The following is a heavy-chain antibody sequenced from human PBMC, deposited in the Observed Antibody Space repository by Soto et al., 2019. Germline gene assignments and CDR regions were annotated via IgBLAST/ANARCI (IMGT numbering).Heavy chain of an antibody. V-gene: IGHV4-59*08. CDR1: GDSISSYY. CDR3: ARRLHLTLSSYMGV. Sequence: PSEPLSLTCTVSGDSISSYYWSWIRQPPGRGLEWIGYIHYSGSTNYNPSLKSRVTMSVDTSKNQFSLKLSSVTAADTAVYYCARRLHLTLSSYMGVWGKGPTGSVS. J-gene: IGHJ6*03. CDR2: IHYSGST. D-gene: IGHD4-4*01.